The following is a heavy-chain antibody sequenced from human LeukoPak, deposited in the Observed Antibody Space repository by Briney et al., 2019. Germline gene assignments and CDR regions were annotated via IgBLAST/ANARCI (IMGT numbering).Heavy chain of an antibody. D-gene: IGHD5-12*01. V-gene: IGHV4-61*02. J-gene: IGHJ3*02. CDR3: AVYSGYDYDAFDI. CDR1: GGSISSGSYY. CDR2: IYTSGST. Sequence: SQTLSLTCTVSGGSISSGSYYWSWIRQPAGKGLEWIGRIYTSGSTNYNPSLKSRVTISVDTSKNQFSLKLSSVTAADTAVYYCAVYSGYDYDAFDIWGQGTMVTVSS.